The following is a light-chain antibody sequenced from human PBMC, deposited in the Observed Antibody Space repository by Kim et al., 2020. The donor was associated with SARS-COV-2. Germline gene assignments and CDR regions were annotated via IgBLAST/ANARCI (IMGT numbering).Light chain of an antibody. V-gene: IGLV3-25*03. CDR2: KDS. CDR3: QSADSSGTLWV. CDR1: ALPKQH. J-gene: IGLJ2*01. Sequence: SYELTQPPSVSVSPGQTARITCSGDALPKQHAFWYHQKPGQAPVLVIYKDSERPSGIPERFSGSTSGTTVALTISGVQAEDEADYYCQSADSSGTLWVFG.